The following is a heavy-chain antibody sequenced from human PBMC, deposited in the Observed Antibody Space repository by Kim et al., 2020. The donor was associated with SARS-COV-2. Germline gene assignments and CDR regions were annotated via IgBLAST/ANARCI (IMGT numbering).Heavy chain of an antibody. CDR3: AAYTPGQGGRGY. CDR2: DYRRESS. V-gene: IGHV4-59*01. D-gene: IGHD1-1*01. J-gene: IGHJ4*02. Sequence: SETLSLTCSVSGDSMGDNHWSWIRQPPGKGLEWIVNDYRRESSDYDPSLKGRVTISVDRSKNQFSLKLRSVTAADTAVYYCAAYTPGQGGRGYWGQGTL. CDR1: GDSMGDNH.